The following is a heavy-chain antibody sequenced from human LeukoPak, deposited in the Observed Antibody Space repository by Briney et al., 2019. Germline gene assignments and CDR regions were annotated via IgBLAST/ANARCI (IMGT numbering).Heavy chain of an antibody. V-gene: IGHV1-18*01. CDR3: ARESSSWGFDY. CDR2: ISAYNGNT. D-gene: IGHD6-13*01. J-gene: IGHJ4*02. Sequence: GASVKVSCKASGYTFTSYGISWVRQAPGQGREWMGWISAYNGNTNYAQKLQGRVTMTTDTSTNTAYMELRSLRSDDTAVYYCARESSSWGFDYWGQGTLVTVSS. CDR1: GYTFTSYG.